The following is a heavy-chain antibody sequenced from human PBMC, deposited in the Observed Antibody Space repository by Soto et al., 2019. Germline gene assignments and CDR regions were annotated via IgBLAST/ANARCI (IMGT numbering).Heavy chain of an antibody. CDR3: ARPSAVAGNVWWFDP. V-gene: IGHV3-33*01. CDR1: GFTFSSYG. J-gene: IGHJ5*02. CDR2: IWYDGSNK. Sequence: PGGSLRLSCAASGFTFSSYGMHWVRQAPGKGLEWVAVIWYDGSNKYYADSVKGRFTISRDNSKNTLYLQMNSLRAEDTAVYYCARPSAVAGNVWWFDPWGQGTLVTVSS. D-gene: IGHD6-19*01.